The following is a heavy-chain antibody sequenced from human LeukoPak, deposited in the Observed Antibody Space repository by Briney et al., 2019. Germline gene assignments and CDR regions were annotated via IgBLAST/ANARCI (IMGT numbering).Heavy chain of an antibody. J-gene: IGHJ4*02. CDR1: GFTFSDYY. Sequence: GGSLRLSCAASGFTFSDYYMSWIRQAPGKGLKWVSYISSSGSIIYYADSVKGRFTISRDNAKNSLYLQMNSLRAEDTAVYYCARYYYDSSGYYYFDYWGQGTLVTVSS. V-gene: IGHV3-11*01. CDR2: ISSSGSII. CDR3: ARYYYDSSGYYYFDY. D-gene: IGHD3-22*01.